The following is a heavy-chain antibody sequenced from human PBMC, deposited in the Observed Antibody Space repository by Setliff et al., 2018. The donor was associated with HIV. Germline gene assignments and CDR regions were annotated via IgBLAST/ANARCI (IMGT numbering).Heavy chain of an antibody. Sequence: GGSLRLSCAASGFTLDDYAMHWVRQAPGKGLERVSGISWNSGSIGYADSVKGRFTISRDNAKNSLYLQMNSLRAEDTALYYCAKDSRGGFYYFDYWGQGTLVTVSS. CDR3: AKDSRGGFYYFDY. CDR1: GFTLDDYA. D-gene: IGHD3-16*01. V-gene: IGHV3-9*01. J-gene: IGHJ4*02. CDR2: ISWNSGSI.